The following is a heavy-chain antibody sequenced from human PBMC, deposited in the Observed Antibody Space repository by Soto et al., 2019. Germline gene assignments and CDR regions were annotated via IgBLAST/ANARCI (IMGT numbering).Heavy chain of an antibody. CDR2: INSDGSGT. Sequence: EVQLVESGGGLVQPGGSLRLSCAASGFTFSSYWMHWVRQAPGKGLVWVSRINSDGSGTSYADSVKGRFTISRDNAKDTLYLKMNSRRVDEMAVYYCARPAMVRVGAFDIWGQGTMVTVSS. CDR1: GFTFSSYW. D-gene: IGHD5-18*01. CDR3: ARPAMVRVGAFDI. V-gene: IGHV3-74*01. J-gene: IGHJ3*02.